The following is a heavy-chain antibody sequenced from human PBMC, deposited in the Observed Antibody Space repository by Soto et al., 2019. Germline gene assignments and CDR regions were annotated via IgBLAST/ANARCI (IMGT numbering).Heavy chain of an antibody. CDR3: ARHAEEYQLNAFDI. CDR1: GGSISSSSYY. Sequence: SETLSLTCTVSGGSISSSSYYWGWIRQPPGKGLEWIGSIYYSGSTYYNPSLKSRVTISVDTSKNQFSLKLSSVTAADTAVYYCARHAEEYQLNAFDIWGQGTMVTVSS. V-gene: IGHV4-39*01. D-gene: IGHD2-2*01. CDR2: IYYSGST. J-gene: IGHJ3*02.